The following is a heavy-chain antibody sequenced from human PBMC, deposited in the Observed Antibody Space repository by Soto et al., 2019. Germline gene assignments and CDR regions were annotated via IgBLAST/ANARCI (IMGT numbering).Heavy chain of an antibody. J-gene: IGHJ3*02. V-gene: IGHV4-4*02. CDR1: GGSISSSSW. D-gene: IGHD2-21*01. CDR2: IYHSGST. CDR3: AKERGGWCEI. Sequence: SETLSLTCAVSGGSISSSSWWTWVRQPPGKGLEWIGEIYHSGSTNYNPSLKSRVTISVDKSKNQFSLKLTSMTAADTAIYYCAKERGGWCEIWGQGTMVTVSS.